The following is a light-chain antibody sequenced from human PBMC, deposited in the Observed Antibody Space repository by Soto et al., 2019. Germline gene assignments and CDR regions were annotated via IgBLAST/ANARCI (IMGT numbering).Light chain of an antibody. J-gene: IGLJ2*01. Sequence: QSVLTQPPSASGTPGQRVTISCSGSSSNIGGNTVNWYQQLSGTAPKLLIYSNNQRPSGVPDRFSGSKSGTSASLAISGLQSEDEADYYCAAWDGSLNVVFGGGTKLTVL. V-gene: IGLV1-44*01. CDR2: SNN. CDR1: SSNIGGNT. CDR3: AAWDGSLNVV.